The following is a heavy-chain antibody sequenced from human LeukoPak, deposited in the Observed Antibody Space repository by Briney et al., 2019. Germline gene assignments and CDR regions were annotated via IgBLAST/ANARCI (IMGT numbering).Heavy chain of an antibody. CDR2: INHSGST. CDR3: ARGPMRYFDWPTGGFDY. D-gene: IGHD3-9*01. J-gene: IGHJ4*02. CDR1: GGSFSGYY. Sequence: SETLSLTCAVYGGSFSGYYWSWIRQPPGKGLEWIGEINHSGSTNYNPSLKSRVAISVDTSKNQFSLKLSSVTAADTAVYYCARGPMRYFDWPTGGFDYWGQGTLVTVSS. V-gene: IGHV4-34*01.